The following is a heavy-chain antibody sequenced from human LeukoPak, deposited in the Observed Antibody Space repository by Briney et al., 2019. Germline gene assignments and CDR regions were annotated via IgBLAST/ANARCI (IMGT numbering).Heavy chain of an antibody. CDR3: ARDGQFGYSYGFFDY. CDR2: MYYSGST. D-gene: IGHD5-18*01. CDR1: GGSISGRSYY. Sequence: PSETLSLTCTVSGGSISGRSYYWGWIRQPPGKGLEWIGSMYYSGSTYSNPSLKSRVTISVDTSKNQFSLRLSSVTAADTAVYYCARDGQFGYSYGFFDYWGQGTLVTVSS. J-gene: IGHJ4*02. V-gene: IGHV4-39*07.